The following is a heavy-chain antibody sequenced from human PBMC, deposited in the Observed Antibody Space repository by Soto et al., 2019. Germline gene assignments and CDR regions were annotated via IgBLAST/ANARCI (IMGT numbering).Heavy chain of an antibody. CDR2: ISKNGADT. Sequence: PGGSLRLSCSASGFIFTDYPMHWVRQAPGKGLEYVAAISKNGADTYYPDSVRGRFTISRDNSKNTVSLQLTSLNPDDTGIDYCVKQGGGGRSVDWGQGTMVTVSS. D-gene: IGHD2-15*01. V-gene: IGHV3-64D*08. J-gene: IGHJ3*01. CDR1: GFIFTDYP. CDR3: VKQGGGGRSVD.